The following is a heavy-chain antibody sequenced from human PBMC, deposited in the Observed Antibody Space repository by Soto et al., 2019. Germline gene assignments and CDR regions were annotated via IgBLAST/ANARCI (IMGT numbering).Heavy chain of an antibody. CDR1: GFSFSGYG. J-gene: IGHJ6*03. Sequence: QVQLVESGGGVVQPGSSLRLSCAASGFSFSGYGMYWVRQSPVKGLECVAIIWYDGSEKYEADSVKGRFTTSRDNSKNTLFLQMNSLSAEDTAIYYCARGRSGTQAYHPYMDVWGEGTTVTVSS. CDR3: ARGRSGTQAYHPYMDV. CDR2: IWYDGSEK. D-gene: IGHD1-1*01. V-gene: IGHV3-33*01.